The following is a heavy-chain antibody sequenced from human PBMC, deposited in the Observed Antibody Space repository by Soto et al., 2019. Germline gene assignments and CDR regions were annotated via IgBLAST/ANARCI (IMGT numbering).Heavy chain of an antibody. J-gene: IGHJ4*02. Sequence: SETLSLTCTVSGGSISTDSHYWGWIRQPPGKGLEWIGSVYYAGSTYKNPSLHSRVTISVDTSKNHFSLKLNSVTAADTAVYYCVARLFDWFDYWGQGTLVT. V-gene: IGHV4-39*02. CDR2: VYYAGST. CDR1: GGSISTDSHY. CDR3: VARLFDWFDY. D-gene: IGHD3-9*01.